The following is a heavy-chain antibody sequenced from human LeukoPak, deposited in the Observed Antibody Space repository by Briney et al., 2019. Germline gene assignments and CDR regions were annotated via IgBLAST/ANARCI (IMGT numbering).Heavy chain of an antibody. D-gene: IGHD1-7*01. Sequence: PSETLSLTCTVSGGSISSYYWSWIRQPAGKGLEWIGRIYTRGSTNYNPSLKSRVTMSVDTSKNQFSLKLSSVTAADTAVYYCARDGITGTIDGMDVWGQGTTVTVSS. CDR2: IYTRGST. J-gene: IGHJ6*02. CDR1: GGSISSYY. CDR3: ARDGITGTIDGMDV. V-gene: IGHV4-4*07.